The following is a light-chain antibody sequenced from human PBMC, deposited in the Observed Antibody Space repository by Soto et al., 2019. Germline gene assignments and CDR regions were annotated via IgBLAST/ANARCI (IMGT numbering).Light chain of an antibody. J-gene: IGLJ1*01. V-gene: IGLV2-14*03. Sequence: QSVLTQPASVSGSPGQSIAISCTGTSSDVGSYNYVSWYQHHPGKAPKVMIYDVSSRPSGVSNRFSGSKSGNTASLTISGLQAEDEADYYCISYTTISTYVFGTGTTVTV. CDR2: DVS. CDR3: ISYTTISTYV. CDR1: SSDVGSYNY.